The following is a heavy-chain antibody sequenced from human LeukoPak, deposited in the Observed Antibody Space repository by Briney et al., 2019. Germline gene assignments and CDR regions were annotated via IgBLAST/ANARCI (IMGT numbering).Heavy chain of an antibody. V-gene: IGHV4-61*02. J-gene: IGHJ4*02. CDR1: GGSISSGSYY. CDR3: ARALIAAQGYFDY. D-gene: IGHD6-6*01. CDR2: IYTSGST. Sequence: SETLSLTCTVSGGSISSGSYYWSWIRQPAGKGLEWIGRIYTSGSTNYNPSLKSRVTISVDTSKNQFSLKLSSVTAADTAVYYCARALIAAQGYFDYWGQGTLVTVSS.